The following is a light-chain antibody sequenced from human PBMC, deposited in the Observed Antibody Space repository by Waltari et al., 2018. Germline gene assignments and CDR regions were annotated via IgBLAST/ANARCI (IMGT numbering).Light chain of an antibody. J-gene: IGLJ3*02. CDR3: ATWDDSLNVWV. V-gene: IGLV1-44*01. Sequence: QSVLTQPPSASGTPGQRVTISCSGSSSNIGSHTVNWYLQLPGTAPKLLLYRKNQRPSGVPDRCSGSKSGTQASLAISGLQSEDEADYYWATWDDSLNVWVFGGGTKLTVL. CDR1: SSNIGSHT. CDR2: RKN.